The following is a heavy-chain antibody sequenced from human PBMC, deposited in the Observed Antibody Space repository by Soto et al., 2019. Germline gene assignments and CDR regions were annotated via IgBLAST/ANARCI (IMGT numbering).Heavy chain of an antibody. CDR2: SSHSGST. Sequence: PSETLSLTCAVFGGSFSGLYWTWIRQPPGKGLEWIGGSSHSGSTSYNPSLKSRVTISVDTSKSQFSLKLSSVTAADTAVYYCARARWFDPWGQGTLVTVSS. V-gene: IGHV4-34*01. J-gene: IGHJ5*02. CDR1: GGSFSGLY. CDR3: ARARWFDP.